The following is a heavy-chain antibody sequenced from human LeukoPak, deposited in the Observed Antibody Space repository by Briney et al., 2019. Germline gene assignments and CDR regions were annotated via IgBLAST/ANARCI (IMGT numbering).Heavy chain of an antibody. V-gene: IGHV4-38-2*02. J-gene: IGHJ4*02. Sequence: SETLSLTCTVSGYSISSGYYWGWIRQPPGKGLEWIGSIYHSGSTYYNPSLKSRVTISVDTSKNQFSLKLSSVTAADTAVYYCARAPYYDILTGYYRISNSYFDYWGQGTLVTVSS. CDR2: IYHSGST. D-gene: IGHD3-9*01. CDR3: ARAPYYDILTGYYRISNSYFDY. CDR1: GYSISSGYY.